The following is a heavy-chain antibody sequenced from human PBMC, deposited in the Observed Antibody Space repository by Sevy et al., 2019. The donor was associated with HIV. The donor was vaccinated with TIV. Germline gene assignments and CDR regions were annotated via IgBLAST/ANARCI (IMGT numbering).Heavy chain of an antibody. CDR1: GFTFSNAW. CDR3: TTAPKRPYGMDV. Sequence: GGSLRLSCAASGFTFSNAWMSWVRQAPGKGLEWVGRIKSKTDGGTTDYAAPAKGRFTISRDHSKNTLYLQMNSLKTEDTAVYYCTTAPKRPYGMDVWGQGTTVTVSS. V-gene: IGHV3-15*01. CDR2: IKSKTDGGTT. J-gene: IGHJ6*02.